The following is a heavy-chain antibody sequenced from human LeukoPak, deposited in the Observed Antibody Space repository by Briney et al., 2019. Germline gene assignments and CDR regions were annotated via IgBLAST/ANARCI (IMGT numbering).Heavy chain of an antibody. Sequence: SETLSLTCTVSGGSISSYYWSWLRQPPGKGLEWIGYIYYSGSTNYNPSLKSRVTISVDTSKNQFSLKLSSVTAADTAVYYRARDWFVAAAGHYYYYMDVWGKGTTVTVSS. CDR2: IYYSGST. CDR1: GGSISSYY. V-gene: IGHV4-59*01. J-gene: IGHJ6*03. CDR3: ARDWFVAAAGHYYYYMDV. D-gene: IGHD6-13*01.